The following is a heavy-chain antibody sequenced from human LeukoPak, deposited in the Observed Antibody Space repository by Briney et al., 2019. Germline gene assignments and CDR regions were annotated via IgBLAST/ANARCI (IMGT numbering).Heavy chain of an antibody. Sequence: GGSLRLSCAASGFTFSSYSMNWVRQAPGKGLEWVSSISSTSSYMYYADSVKGRFTRYRDNAKISLYLQMNSLRDEDTAVYYCARGYCRSTSCAFDYWGQGTLVTVSS. V-gene: IGHV3-21*01. CDR3: ARGYCRSTSCAFDY. J-gene: IGHJ4*02. CDR1: GFTFSSYS. CDR2: ISSTSSYM. D-gene: IGHD2-2*01.